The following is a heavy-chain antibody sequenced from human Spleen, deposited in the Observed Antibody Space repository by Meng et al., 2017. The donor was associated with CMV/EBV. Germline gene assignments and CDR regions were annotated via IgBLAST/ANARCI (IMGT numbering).Heavy chain of an antibody. CDR2: IYHSGST. D-gene: IGHD3-10*01. CDR3: ARDPPSNTYYYGSGSERLGGY. J-gene: IGHJ4*02. V-gene: IGHV4-4*02. Sequence: SETLSLTCAVSGGSISSSNWWSWVRQPPGKGLEWIGEIYHSGSTNYNPSLKSRVTISVDKSKNQFSLKLSSVTAADTAVYYCARDPPSNTYYYGSGSERLGGYWGQGTLVTVSS. CDR1: GGSISSSNW.